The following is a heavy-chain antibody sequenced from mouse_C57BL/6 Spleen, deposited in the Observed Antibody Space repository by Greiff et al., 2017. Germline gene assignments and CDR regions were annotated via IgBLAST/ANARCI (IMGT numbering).Heavy chain of an antibody. Sequence: QVQLQQPGAELVRPGSSVKLSCKASGYTFTSYWMHWVKQRPIQGLEWIGNIDPSDSETHYNQKFKDKATLTVDKSSSTAYMQLSSLTSEDSAVYYCARSSDSSGYGAYWGQGTLVTVSA. CDR2: IDPSDSET. D-gene: IGHD3-2*02. J-gene: IGHJ3*01. CDR3: ARSSDSSGYGAY. V-gene: IGHV1-52*01. CDR1: GYTFTSYW.